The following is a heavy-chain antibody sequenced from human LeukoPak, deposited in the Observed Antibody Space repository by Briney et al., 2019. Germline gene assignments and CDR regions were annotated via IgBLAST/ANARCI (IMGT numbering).Heavy chain of an antibody. CDR2: INPNNDDT. Sequence: ASVKVSCKASGYTFTGYYMHWVRQAPGQGLEWMGWINPNNDDTNYAQKFQGRVTMTRDTSINTAHMELSSLRSDDTAMYYCARGDSSSWYYFDYWGQGTLVTVSS. CDR1: GYTFTGYY. D-gene: IGHD6-13*01. V-gene: IGHV1-2*02. J-gene: IGHJ4*02. CDR3: ARGDSSSWYYFDY.